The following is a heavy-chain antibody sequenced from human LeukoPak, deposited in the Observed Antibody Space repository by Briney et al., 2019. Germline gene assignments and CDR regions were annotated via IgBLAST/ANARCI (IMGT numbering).Heavy chain of an antibody. Sequence: GVSLRLSCAASGFTFSSYSMNWVRQAPGKGLEWVANIKEDGSEKYYVESVKGRFIISRDNTKNSLYLQMSSLRAEDTAVYYCARDFQSSGWYRVDYWGQGSLVTVSS. J-gene: IGHJ4*02. CDR3: ARDFQSSGWYRVDY. V-gene: IGHV3-7*01. CDR1: GFTFSSYS. D-gene: IGHD6-19*01. CDR2: IKEDGSEK.